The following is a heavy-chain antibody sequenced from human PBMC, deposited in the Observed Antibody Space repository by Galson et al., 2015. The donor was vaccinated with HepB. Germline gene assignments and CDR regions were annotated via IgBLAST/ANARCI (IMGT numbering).Heavy chain of an antibody. V-gene: IGHV3-23*01. J-gene: IGHJ6*03. CDR1: GFTFSSYP. D-gene: IGHD6-13*01. CDR2: ISGSGGST. Sequence: SLRLSCAASGFTFSSYPMSWVRQAPGKGLEWVSAISGSGGSTYYADSVKGRFTISRDNSKNTLYLQMNSLRAEDTAVYYCAKMSGYSSSWYSAYYYMDVWGKGTTVTVSS. CDR3: AKMSGYSSSWYSAYYYMDV.